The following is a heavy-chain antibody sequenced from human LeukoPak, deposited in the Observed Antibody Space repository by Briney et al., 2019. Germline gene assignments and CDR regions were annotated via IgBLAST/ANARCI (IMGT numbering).Heavy chain of an antibody. CDR1: GDIVSSSSSA. D-gene: IGHD2/OR15-2a*01. Sequence: SQTLPLTCVLSGDIVSSSSSAWSWIRQSPSRGLEWLVRTYYRSRLIYDYAESVKDRKTINPDTSKNEFSLQLNSVTPEDTAMYYCVRNFRPDFDYWGQGTLVTVSS. CDR2: TYYRSRLIY. V-gene: IGHV6-1*01. CDR3: VRNFRPDFDY. J-gene: IGHJ4*02.